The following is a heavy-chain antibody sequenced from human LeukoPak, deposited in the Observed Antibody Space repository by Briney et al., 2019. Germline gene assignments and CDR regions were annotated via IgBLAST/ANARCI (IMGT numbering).Heavy chain of an antibody. Sequence: GASVKVSCKASGYIFTSYFMHWVRQAPGQGLEWMGLINPSVGSTRYAQTFQGRVTMTRDMSTSTVYMELSSLRSEDTAVYYCARALPHRRLMDTTMEQHWFDPWGQGTLVTVSS. V-gene: IGHV1-46*01. J-gene: IGHJ5*02. CDR1: GYIFTSYF. CDR2: INPSVGST. CDR3: ARALPHRRLMDTTMEQHWFDP. D-gene: IGHD5-18*01.